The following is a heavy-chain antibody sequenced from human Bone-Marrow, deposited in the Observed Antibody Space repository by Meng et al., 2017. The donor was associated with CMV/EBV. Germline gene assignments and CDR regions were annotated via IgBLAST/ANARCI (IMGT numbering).Heavy chain of an antibody. CDR2: ISWNSGSI. D-gene: IGHD6-6*01. V-gene: IGHV3-9*01. Sequence: SLKISCAASGFTFDDYAMHWVRQAPGKGLEWVPGISWNSGSIGYADSVKGRFTISRDNAKNSLYLQMNSLRAEDTALYYCAKDSSSSGRLYYFDYWAQGTLVTVSS. CDR1: GFTFDDYA. J-gene: IGHJ4*02. CDR3: AKDSSSSGRLYYFDY.